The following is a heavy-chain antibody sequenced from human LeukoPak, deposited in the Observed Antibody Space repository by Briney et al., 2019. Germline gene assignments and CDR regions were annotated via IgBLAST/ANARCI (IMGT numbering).Heavy chain of an antibody. V-gene: IGHV4-59*08. J-gene: IGHJ4*02. CDR2: IYYSGIT. CDR1: GGSISNYY. Sequence: SETLSLTCTVSGGSISNYYWSWIRQPPGKGLEWIGYIYYSGITNYNPSLKSRVTISVDTSKNQFSLKLSSVTAADTAVYYCARHFGTRGWPKSYFDYWGQGTLSPSPQ. D-gene: IGHD1-7*01. CDR3: ARHFGTRGWPKSYFDY.